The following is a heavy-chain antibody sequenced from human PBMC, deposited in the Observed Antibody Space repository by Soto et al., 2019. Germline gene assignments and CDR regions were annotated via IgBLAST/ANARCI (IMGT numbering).Heavy chain of an antibody. CDR1: GGSFRGYY. Sequence: QVQLQQWGAGPLRPLETLSLTCGVSGGSFRGYYWAWIRQSPGKGLEWIGEINDRGSINYNPSLQSRVSSSVDTSKKHHSLNLRSVTAADTAVYYCARESHDILTGPPWVWYFDLWGRGTLVTVSS. CDR2: INDRGSI. CDR3: ARESHDILTGPPWVWYFDL. V-gene: IGHV4-34*01. J-gene: IGHJ2*01. D-gene: IGHD3-9*01.